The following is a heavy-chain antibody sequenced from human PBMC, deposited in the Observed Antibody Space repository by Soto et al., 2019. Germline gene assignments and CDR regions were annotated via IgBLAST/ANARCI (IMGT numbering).Heavy chain of an antibody. CDR1: GFSLSDHF. V-gene: IGHV3-74*01. CDR3: GRPLRDGLLGLDP. J-gene: IGHJ5*02. CDR2: LCHDGTIA. Sequence: PWGSLRLSCAASGFSLSDHFLHWVLQAPGKGLVWLSRLCHDGTIAIYSDSVKGRFSISRDIAKNTLYLQMTSLRAEDAAIYYCGRPLRDGLLGLDPRGQGTLVTLSS. D-gene: IGHD7-27*01.